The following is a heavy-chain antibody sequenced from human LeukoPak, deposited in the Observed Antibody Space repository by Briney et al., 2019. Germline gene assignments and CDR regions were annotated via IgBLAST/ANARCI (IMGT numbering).Heavy chain of an antibody. CDR1: GDSISSYY. J-gene: IGHJ3*02. CDR2: IFYSGST. CDR3: AKSNGYGLIDI. D-gene: IGHD3-22*01. Sequence: SETLSLTCTVSGDSISSYYWSWIRQPAGKALEWIGNIFYSGSTYYSPSLKSRVTISLDTSRNQFSLKLNSVTAADTAVYYCAKSNGYGLIDIWGQGTMVTVSS. V-gene: IGHV4-59*12.